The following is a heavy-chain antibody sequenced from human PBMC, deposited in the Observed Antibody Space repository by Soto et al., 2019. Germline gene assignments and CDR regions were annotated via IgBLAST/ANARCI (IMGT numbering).Heavy chain of an antibody. CDR1: GFTFSSYG. CDR2: IWYDGSNK. CDR3: ARASGVSLYFDY. V-gene: IGHV3-33*01. D-gene: IGHD3-10*01. J-gene: IGHJ4*02. Sequence: GGSLRLSCAASGFTFSSYGMHWVRQAPGKGLEWVAVIWYDGSNKYYADSVKGRFTISRDNSKNTLYLQMNSLRAEDTAVYYCARASGVSLYFDYWGQGTLVTVSS.